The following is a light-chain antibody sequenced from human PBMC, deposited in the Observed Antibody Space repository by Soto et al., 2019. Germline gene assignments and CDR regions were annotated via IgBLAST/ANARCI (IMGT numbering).Light chain of an antibody. J-gene: IGKJ1*01. Sequence: DIQMSQSPSTLSASVGDRVTIPCRASQSISNWMAWYQQKPGKAPKLLIYDASSLEGGVPSRFSGSGSGTEFTLTISSLQPDNFATYYCQQYNSYSRTFGQGTKVDIK. V-gene: IGKV1-5*01. CDR2: DAS. CDR3: QQYNSYSRT. CDR1: QSISNW.